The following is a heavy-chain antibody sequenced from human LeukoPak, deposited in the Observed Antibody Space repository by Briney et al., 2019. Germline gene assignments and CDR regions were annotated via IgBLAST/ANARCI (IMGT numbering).Heavy chain of an antibody. D-gene: IGHD3-10*01. Sequence: GGSLRLSCAAPGFTFSSYSMNWVRQAPGKGLEWVSSISSSSSYIYYADSVKGRFTISRDNAKNSLYLQMNSLRAEDTAVYYCARDGSVVVDYWGQGTLATVSS. CDR2: ISSSSSYI. V-gene: IGHV3-21*01. CDR3: ARDGSVVVDY. CDR1: GFTFSSYS. J-gene: IGHJ4*02.